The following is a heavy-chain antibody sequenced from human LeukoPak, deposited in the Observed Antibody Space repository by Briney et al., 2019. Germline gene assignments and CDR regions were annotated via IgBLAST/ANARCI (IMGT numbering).Heavy chain of an antibody. Sequence: PGGSLRLSCAASGFTFSSYGMHWVRQAPGKGLEWVAVISYDGSNKYYADSVKGRFTISRDNSKNTLYLQMNSLRAEDTAAYYCAKDNGDIVVVPAARDYYYGMDVWGQGTTVTASS. CDR3: AKDNGDIVVVPAARDYYYGMDV. CDR2: ISYDGSNK. CDR1: GFTFSSYG. V-gene: IGHV3-30*18. J-gene: IGHJ6*02. D-gene: IGHD2-2*01.